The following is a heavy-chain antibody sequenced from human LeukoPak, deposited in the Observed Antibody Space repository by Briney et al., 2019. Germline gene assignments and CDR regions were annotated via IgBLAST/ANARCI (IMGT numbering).Heavy chain of an antibody. J-gene: IGHJ3*02. CDR2: ISAYNGNT. Sequence: ASVKVSCKASGYTFTSYGISWVRQAPGQGLEWMGWISAYNGNTNYAQKLQGRVTMTTDTSTSTAYMELRSLRPDDTAVYYCARDELRTDAFDIWSQGTMVTVSS. CDR1: GYTFTSYG. D-gene: IGHD1-7*01. CDR3: ARDELRTDAFDI. V-gene: IGHV1-18*01.